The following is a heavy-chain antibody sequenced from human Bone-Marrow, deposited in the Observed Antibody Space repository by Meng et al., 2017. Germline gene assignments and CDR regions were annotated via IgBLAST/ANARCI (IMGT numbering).Heavy chain of an antibody. CDR1: GYTFTGYY. CDR3: TRLYQLLDY. V-gene: IGHV1-2*02. Sequence: ASVTVSRKASGYTFTGYYMHWVRQAPGQGLEWMGWINPNSGGTNYAQKFQGRVTMTRDPSISTAYMEVSRLRSDDTAVYYCTRLYQLLDYWGQGTLVTVSS. CDR2: INPNSGGT. J-gene: IGHJ4*02. D-gene: IGHD2-2*01.